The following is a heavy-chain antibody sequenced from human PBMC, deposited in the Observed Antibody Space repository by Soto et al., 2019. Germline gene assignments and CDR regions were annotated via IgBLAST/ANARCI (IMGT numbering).Heavy chain of an antibody. D-gene: IGHD3-10*01. CDR2: INAGNGNT. CDR1: GYTFTSYA. J-gene: IGHJ6*02. CDR3: ARDTAVVQWFGEIYYYYYGMDV. Sequence: ASVKVSCKASGYTFTSYAMHWVRQAPGQRLEWMGWINAGNGNTKYSQKFQGRVTITRDTSASTAYMELSSLRSEDTAVYYCARDTAVVQWFGEIYYYYYGMDVWSQGTTVTVSS. V-gene: IGHV1-3*01.